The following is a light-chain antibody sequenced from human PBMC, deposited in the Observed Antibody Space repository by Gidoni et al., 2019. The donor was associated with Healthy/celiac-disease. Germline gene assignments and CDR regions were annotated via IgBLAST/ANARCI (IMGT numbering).Light chain of an antibody. CDR1: QSISSW. J-gene: IGKJ1*01. CDR3: QQYNSYPWT. V-gene: IGKV1-5*03. CDR2: KAS. Sequence: DIQMTQSPSTLSASVGDRVNITCRASQSISSWLAWYQQKPGKAPKLLIYKASSLERGVPSRFSGSGSGTEFTLTISSLQPDDFATYYCQQYNSYPWTFGQXTKVEIK.